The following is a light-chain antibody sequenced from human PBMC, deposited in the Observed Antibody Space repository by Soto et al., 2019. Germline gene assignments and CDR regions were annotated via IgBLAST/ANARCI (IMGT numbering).Light chain of an antibody. J-gene: IGKJ1*01. CDR2: GAT. CDR1: QSVDSSF. CDR3: QQSGPTGT. Sequence: EIVLMQSPGTLSLAPGEGATLSCRASQSVDSSFLAWYQHKPGQAPRLLFYGATWRATGIPERFTASGSGTDFTLSINGLEPEDFAVYYCQQSGPTGTFGPGSKVEIK. V-gene: IGKV3-20*01.